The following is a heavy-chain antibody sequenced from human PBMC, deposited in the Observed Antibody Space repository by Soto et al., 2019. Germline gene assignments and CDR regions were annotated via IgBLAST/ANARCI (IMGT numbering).Heavy chain of an antibody. V-gene: IGHV4-39*01. Sequence: SETLSLTCTVSGGSISSSSYYWGWIRQPPGKGLEWIGSIYYSGSTYYNPSLKSRVTISVDTSKNQFSLKLSSVTAADTAVYYCARLSTYSSSIRYYYYYMDVWGKGTTVTVSS. CDR1: GGSISSSSYY. J-gene: IGHJ6*03. CDR2: IYYSGST. D-gene: IGHD6-6*01. CDR3: ARLSTYSSSIRYYYYYMDV.